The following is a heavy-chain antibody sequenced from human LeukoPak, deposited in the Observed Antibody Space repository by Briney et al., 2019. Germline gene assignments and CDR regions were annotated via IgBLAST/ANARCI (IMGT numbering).Heavy chain of an antibody. CDR2: ISGSGGST. CDR1: GFTFSDYY. J-gene: IGHJ3*01. Sequence: GSLRLSCAASGFTFSDYYMSWIRQAPGKGLEWVSAISGSGGSTYYADSVKGRFTISRDNSKNTLYLQMNSLRAEDTAVYYCAKDLRVVDAFDFWGQGTMVTVSS. CDR3: AKDLRVVDAFDF. V-gene: IGHV3-23*01.